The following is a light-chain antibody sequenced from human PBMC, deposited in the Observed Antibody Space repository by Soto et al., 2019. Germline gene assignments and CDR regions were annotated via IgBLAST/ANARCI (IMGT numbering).Light chain of an antibody. V-gene: IGLV2-8*01. J-gene: IGLJ2*01. CDR1: SSDVGGYKY. Sequence: QSALTQPPSASGSPGQSVTISCTGTSSDVGGYKYVSWYQQHPGNAPKLMIYEVSKRPSGVPDRFDGYKSGNTAPLTGSGLPAEEEADDYCRAYASSNTLRRFGGGTKLTVL. CDR2: EVS. CDR3: RAYASSNTLRR.